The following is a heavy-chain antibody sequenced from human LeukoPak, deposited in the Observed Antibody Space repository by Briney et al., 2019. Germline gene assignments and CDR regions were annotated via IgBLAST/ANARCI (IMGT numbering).Heavy chain of an antibody. CDR1: GVSISSISSNNYH. Sequence: SETLSLTCIVSGVSISSISSNNYHWGWIRQPPGKGLEWIGSIYYSGSTYYNPSLKSRVTISVDTSKNQFSLKLSSVTAADTALYYCAREMGVVTAHGIDVWGQGTTVTVSS. V-gene: IGHV4-39*02. CDR2: IYYSGST. CDR3: AREMGVVTAHGIDV. D-gene: IGHD4-23*01. J-gene: IGHJ6*02.